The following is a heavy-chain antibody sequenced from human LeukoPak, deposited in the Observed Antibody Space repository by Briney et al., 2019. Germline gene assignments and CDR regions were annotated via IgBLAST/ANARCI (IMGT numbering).Heavy chain of an antibody. V-gene: IGHV3-21*01. CDR3: ARGRYDSSGYYVDY. D-gene: IGHD3-22*01. J-gene: IGHJ4*02. CDR2: ISSSSSYM. CDR1: GFTFSSYS. Sequence: GGSLRLSCAASGFTFSSYSMNWVRQAPGKGLEWVSSISSSSSYMYYADSVKGRFTISRDNAKNSLYLQMNSLRAEDTAVYYYARGRYDSSGYYVDYWGQGTLVTVSS.